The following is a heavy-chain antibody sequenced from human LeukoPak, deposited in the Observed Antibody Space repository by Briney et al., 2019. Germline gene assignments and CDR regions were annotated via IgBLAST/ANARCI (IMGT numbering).Heavy chain of an antibody. V-gene: IGHV4-34*01. D-gene: IGHD3-10*01. J-gene: IGHJ3*01. CDR2: INHGGRT. CDR3: ARAAELTQFGENVFDV. Sequence: SETLSLTCAVYGGSFSGYYWTWIRQPPGKGLEWIGEINHGGRTNYNPSLKSRVTISVDTSKNHFSLKMSSVTAADTAVYFCARAAELTQFGENVFDVWGQGTVVVVSS. CDR1: GGSFSGYY.